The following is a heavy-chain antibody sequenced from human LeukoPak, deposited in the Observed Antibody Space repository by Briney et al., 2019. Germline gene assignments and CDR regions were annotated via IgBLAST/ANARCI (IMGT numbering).Heavy chain of an antibody. CDR1: GYTFTSYD. V-gene: IGHV1-8*01. Sequence: ASVKVSCKASGYTFTSYDINWVRQAPGQGLEWMGWMNPNSGNTGSAQKFQGRVTMTRNTSISTAYMELSSLRSEDTAVYYCARGLRREQQLLRAFDYWGQGTPVTVSS. D-gene: IGHD6-13*01. CDR3: ARGLRREQQLLRAFDY. CDR2: MNPNSGNT. J-gene: IGHJ4*02.